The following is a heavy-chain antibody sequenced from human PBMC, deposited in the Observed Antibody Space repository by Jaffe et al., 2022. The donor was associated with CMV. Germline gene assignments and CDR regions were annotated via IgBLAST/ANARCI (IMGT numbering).Heavy chain of an antibody. CDR3: ARESGGYYYDSSGLGY. Sequence: QVQLVQSGAEVKKPGASVKVSCKASGYTFTSYAMHWVRQAPGQRLEWMGWINAGNGNTKYSQKFQGRVTITRDTSASTAYMELSSLRSEDTAVYYCARESGGYYYDSSGLGYWGQGTLVTVSS. CDR1: GYTFTSYA. D-gene: IGHD3-22*01. V-gene: IGHV1-3*01. J-gene: IGHJ4*02. CDR2: INAGNGNT.